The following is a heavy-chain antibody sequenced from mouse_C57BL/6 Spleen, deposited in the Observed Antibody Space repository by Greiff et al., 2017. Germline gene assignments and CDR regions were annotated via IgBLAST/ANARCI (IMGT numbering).Heavy chain of an antibody. D-gene: IGHD1-1*01. CDR1: GYTFTSYG. Sequence: QVTLKESGAELARPGASVKLSCKASGYTFTSYGISWVKQRTGQGLEWIGEIYPRSGNTYYNEKFKGKATLTADKSSSTAYMELRSLTSEDSAVYFCARRRTTVVDNFDYWGQGTTLTVSS. V-gene: IGHV1-81*01. J-gene: IGHJ2*01. CDR3: ARRRTTVVDNFDY. CDR2: IYPRSGNT.